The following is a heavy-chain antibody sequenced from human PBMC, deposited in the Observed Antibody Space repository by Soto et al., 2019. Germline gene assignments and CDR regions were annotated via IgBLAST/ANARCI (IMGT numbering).Heavy chain of an antibody. D-gene: IGHD2-2*01. CDR1: GGSFSGYY. Sequence: LSETLSLTCAVYGGSFSGYYWSWIRQPPGKGLEWIGEINHSGSTNYNPSLKSRVTISVDTSKNQFSLKLSSVTAADTAVYYCARGRTGYCSSTSCYGRRWFDPWGQGTLVTVSS. J-gene: IGHJ5*02. V-gene: IGHV4-34*01. CDR2: INHSGST. CDR3: ARGRTGYCSSTSCYGRRWFDP.